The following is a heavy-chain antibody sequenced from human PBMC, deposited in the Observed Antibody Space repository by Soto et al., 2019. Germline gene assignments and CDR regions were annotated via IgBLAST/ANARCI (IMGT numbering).Heavy chain of an antibody. CDR1: GGSISSSSYY. Sequence: TSETLSLTCTVSGGSISSSSYYWGWILQPRGKGLEWIGSIYYSGSTYYNPSLKSRVTISVDTSKNQFSLKLSSVTAADTAVYYCARRAVPGIAVAGTYYYGMDVWGQGTTVTVSS. J-gene: IGHJ6*02. D-gene: IGHD6-19*01. CDR2: IYYSGST. V-gene: IGHV4-39*01. CDR3: ARRAVPGIAVAGTYYYGMDV.